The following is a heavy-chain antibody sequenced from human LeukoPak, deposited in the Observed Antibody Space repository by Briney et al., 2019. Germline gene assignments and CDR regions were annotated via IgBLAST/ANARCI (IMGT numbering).Heavy chain of an antibody. V-gene: IGHV4-59*01. CDR1: GGSISSYY. CDR3: ARISGWYMGFDY. J-gene: IGHJ4*02. CDR2: IYYSGST. Sequence: SETLSLTCTVSGGSISSYYWSWIRQPPGKGLEWIGYIYYSGSTNYNPSLKRRVTISADTSKNQFSLKLSSVTAADTAVYYCARISGWYMGFDYWGQGTLVTVSS. D-gene: IGHD6-13*01.